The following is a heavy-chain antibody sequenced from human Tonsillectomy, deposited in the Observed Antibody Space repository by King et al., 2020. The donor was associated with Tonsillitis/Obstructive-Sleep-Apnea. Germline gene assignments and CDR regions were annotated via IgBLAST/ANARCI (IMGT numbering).Heavy chain of an antibody. J-gene: IGHJ3*02. V-gene: IGHV3-15*01. CDR3: PLCSSTSCYSYAFDI. CDR2: IKSKTDGGTT. CDR1: GFTFSNAW. D-gene: IGHD2-2*01. Sequence: VQLVESGGGLVKPGGSLILSCAASGFTFSNAWMSWVRQAPGKGLEWVGRIKSKTDGGTTDYAAPVKGRFTISRDDSKNTLYLQMNSLKTEDTAVYYCPLCSSTSCYSYAFDIWGQGTMVTVSS.